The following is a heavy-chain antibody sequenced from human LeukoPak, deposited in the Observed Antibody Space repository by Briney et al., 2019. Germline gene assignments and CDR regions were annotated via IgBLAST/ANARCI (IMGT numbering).Heavy chain of an antibody. V-gene: IGHV3-30*04. CDR1: GFTFSSYA. CDR2: ISYDGSNK. D-gene: IGHD6-13*01. Sequence: PGRSLRLSCAASGFTFSSYAMHWVRQAPGKGLEWVAVISYDGSNKCYADSVKGRFTISRDNSKNTLYLQMNSLRAEDTAVYYCARDRAGYSSSWYEAAGDYWGQGTLVTVSS. J-gene: IGHJ4*02. CDR3: ARDRAGYSSSWYEAAGDY.